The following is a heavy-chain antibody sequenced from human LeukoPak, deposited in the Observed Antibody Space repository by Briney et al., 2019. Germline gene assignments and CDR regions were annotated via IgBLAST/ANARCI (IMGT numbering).Heavy chain of an antibody. D-gene: IGHD1-1*01. V-gene: IGHV4-34*01. CDR2: INRSGTT. J-gene: IGHJ3*01. Sequence: GSLRLSCAASGFTVSSNYMSWVRQTPGKGLEWIGEINRSGTTNYNPSLGSRVSMSVDTSKSQVSLRLTSVTAADTAIFYCARGRFGNPLQLQPRRPFDLWGQGTAVIVSS. CDR1: GFTVSSNY. CDR3: ARGRFGNPLQLQPRRPFDL.